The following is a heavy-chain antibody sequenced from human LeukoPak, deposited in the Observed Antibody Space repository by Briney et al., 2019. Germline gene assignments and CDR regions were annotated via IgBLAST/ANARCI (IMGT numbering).Heavy chain of an antibody. CDR3: QGGDYYYGMDV. V-gene: IGHV3-48*01. J-gene: IGHJ6*02. CDR1: GFTLSSYS. CDR2: ISSSGTTK. Sequence: PGGSLRLSCAASGFTLSSYSMNWVRQAPGKGLQWISYISSSGTTKTYADSVKGRFTISRDIAKKSLNLQMNSLRAEDTAVYYCQGGDYYYGMDVWGQGTTVTVSS. D-gene: IGHD3-16*01.